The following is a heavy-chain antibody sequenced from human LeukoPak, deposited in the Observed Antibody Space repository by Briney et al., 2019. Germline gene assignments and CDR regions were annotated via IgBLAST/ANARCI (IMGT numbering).Heavy chain of an antibody. CDR1: GGSISSTNW. CDR3: AREGGPYRPLDY. CDR2: VHLSGRA. Sequence: SETLSLTCGVSGGSISSTNWWTWVRQPPGEGLEWIGEVHLSGRANYNPSLESRVTMSVDMSENHISLKLTSVTAADTAVYYCAREGGPYRPLDYSGQGTLVTVSS. V-gene: IGHV4-4*02. J-gene: IGHJ4*02.